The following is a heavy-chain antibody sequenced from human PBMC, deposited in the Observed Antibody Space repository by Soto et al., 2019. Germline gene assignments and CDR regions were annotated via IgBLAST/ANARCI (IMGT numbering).Heavy chain of an antibody. CDR2: IKSKTDGGTT. CDR1: GFTFSSYG. J-gene: IGHJ4*02. V-gene: IGHV3-15*01. CDR3: TTVLAAAGKFDY. D-gene: IGHD6-13*01. Sequence: SLRLSCAASGFTFSSYGMHWARQAPGKGLEWVGRIKSKTDGGTTDYAAPVKGRFTISRDDSKNTLYLQMNSLKTEDTAVYYCTTVLAAAGKFDYWGQGTLVTVSS.